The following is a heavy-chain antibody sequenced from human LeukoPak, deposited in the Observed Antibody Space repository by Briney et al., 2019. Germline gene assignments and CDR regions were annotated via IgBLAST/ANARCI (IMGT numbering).Heavy chain of an antibody. CDR3: ARTGTEWYDAFDI. V-gene: IGHV3-30-3*01. D-gene: IGHD1-14*01. CDR2: ISYDGSNK. CDR1: GFTFSSYA. Sequence: PGGSLRLSCAASGFTFSSYAMHWVRQAPGKGLEWVAVISYDGSNKYYADSVKGRFTISRDNSKNTLYLQMNSLRAEDTAVYYCARTGTEWYDAFDIWGQGTMVTVSS. J-gene: IGHJ3*02.